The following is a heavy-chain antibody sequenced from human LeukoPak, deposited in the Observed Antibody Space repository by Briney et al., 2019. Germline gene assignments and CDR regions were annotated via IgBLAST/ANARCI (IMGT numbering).Heavy chain of an antibody. D-gene: IGHD5/OR15-5a*01. Sequence: ASVKVSCKASGYTFTNYGISWVRQAPGQGLEWMGWISANNGNTNYAQKLQGRVTMTTDTSTSTAYVDLRSLRSDDTAVYYCARARSPSHHIGVYEYWGQGTLVSVSS. J-gene: IGHJ4*02. CDR3: ARARSPSHHIGVYEY. V-gene: IGHV1-18*01. CDR2: ISANNGNT. CDR1: GYTFTNYG.